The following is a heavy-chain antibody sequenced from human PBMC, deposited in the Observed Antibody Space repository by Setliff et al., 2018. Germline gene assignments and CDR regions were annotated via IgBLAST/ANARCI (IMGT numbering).Heavy chain of an antibody. CDR2: IKQDGSGQ. D-gene: IGHD3-22*01. J-gene: IGHJ4*02. Sequence: GGSLRLSCAASGFTFNNFWMSWVRQAPGKGLEWVANIKQDGSGQYYVDSVKGRFTISRDNANNSLNLQMTSLRAEDTAVYYCARGRAIAVVWGQGTLVTVSS. V-gene: IGHV3-7*03. CDR1: GFTFNNFW. CDR3: ARGRAIAVV.